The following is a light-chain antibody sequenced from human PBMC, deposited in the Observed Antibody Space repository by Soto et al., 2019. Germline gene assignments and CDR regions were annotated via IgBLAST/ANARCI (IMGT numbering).Light chain of an antibody. J-gene: IGLJ1*01. Sequence: QSALTQPASVSGSPGQSITISCTGTSRDVGGYNYVSWYQISPGKAPKLIIYEVSNRPSGVSTRFSGSKSGNTASLTISGLQAVDEADYYCCSFADFTYVFGTGTKVTVL. V-gene: IGLV2-14*01. CDR2: EVS. CDR1: SRDVGGYNY. CDR3: CSFADFTYV.